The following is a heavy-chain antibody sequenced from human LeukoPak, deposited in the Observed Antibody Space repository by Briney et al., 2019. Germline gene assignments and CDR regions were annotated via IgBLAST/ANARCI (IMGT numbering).Heavy chain of an antibody. Sequence: ASVKVSCKVSGYIFTKYVVHWVRQAPGQRPEWMGWIKAGNADTKYSQNFQDRLTITRDTSASTVYMELSSLTSEDTALYYCARDDCGDTCYPGGYWGQETLVTVSS. V-gene: IGHV1-3*01. CDR1: GYIFTKYV. CDR2: IKAGNADT. CDR3: ARDDCGDTCYPGGY. J-gene: IGHJ4*02. D-gene: IGHD2-21*01.